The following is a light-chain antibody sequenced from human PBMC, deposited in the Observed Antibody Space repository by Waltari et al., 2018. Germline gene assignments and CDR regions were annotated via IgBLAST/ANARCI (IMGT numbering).Light chain of an antibody. CDR2: DVS. CDR3: SSYANSNTLL. V-gene: IGLV2-14*03. Sequence: QSALSQQPASVSGFPGQSITISCTGGNRDIGGYNFVAWHQQHPGKVPKLIIYDVSYRPSGVSSRCSGSKSGNTASLTISGLQAEDEADYYGSSYANSNTLLFGGGTKLAVL. J-gene: IGLJ2*01. CDR1: NRDIGGYNF.